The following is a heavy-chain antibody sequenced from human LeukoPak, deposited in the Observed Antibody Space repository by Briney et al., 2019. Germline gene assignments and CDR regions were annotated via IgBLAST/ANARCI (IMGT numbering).Heavy chain of an antibody. CDR1: GFAFSTNW. D-gene: IGHD4-17*01. CDR3: AKDIYPYGDSKGVTYFDY. CDR2: ISTDARTI. Sequence: GGSLRLSCAASGFAFSTNWMHWVRQAPGKGLVWVSHISTDARTITYADFVKGRFTISRDNAKNSLYLQMNSLRAEDTALYYCAKDIYPYGDSKGVTYFDYWGQGTLVTVSS. V-gene: IGHV3-74*01. J-gene: IGHJ4*02.